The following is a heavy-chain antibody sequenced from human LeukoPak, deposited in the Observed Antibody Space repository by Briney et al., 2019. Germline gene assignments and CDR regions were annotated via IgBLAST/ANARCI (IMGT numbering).Heavy chain of an antibody. CDR2: INHSGST. Sequence: PSETLSLTCAVYGGSFSGYYWSWIRQPPGKGLEWTGEINHSGSTNCNPSLKSRVTISIDTSKNQFSLKLTSVTAADTAVYYCARVVGRYYYDSSGLPPSRMDVWGQGTTVTVSS. CDR3: ARVVGRYYYDSSGLPPSRMDV. V-gene: IGHV4-34*01. D-gene: IGHD3-22*01. CDR1: GGSFSGYY. J-gene: IGHJ6*02.